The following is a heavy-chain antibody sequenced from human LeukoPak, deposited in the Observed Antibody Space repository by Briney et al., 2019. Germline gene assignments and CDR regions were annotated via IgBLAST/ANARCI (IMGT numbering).Heavy chain of an antibody. D-gene: IGHD2-21*02. Sequence: GGSLRLSCSASGFTFSVYAIHWVRQAPGEGLEHVSTIISNGGSTYYADSVKGRFTISRDNSKNTVSLQMSSLRAEDTALYYCVKDGLAFCGGDCYSYFDYWGQGTLVTVSS. CDR3: VKDGLAFCGGDCYSYFDY. CDR2: IISNGGST. J-gene: IGHJ4*02. CDR1: GFTFSVYA. V-gene: IGHV3-64D*06.